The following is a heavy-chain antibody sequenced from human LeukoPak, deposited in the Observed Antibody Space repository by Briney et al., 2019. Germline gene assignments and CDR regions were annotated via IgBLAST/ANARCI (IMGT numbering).Heavy chain of an antibody. Sequence: GGSLRLSCAASGFTFSSYWLSWVRQAPGKGLEWVANINLDGSEKYYVDSVKGRFTISRDNAKNSLYLQMNSLRAEDTAVYYCAKDLKAWLLAAAGTPGGYWGQGTLVTVSS. V-gene: IGHV3-7*01. CDR1: GFTFSSYW. CDR2: INLDGSEK. J-gene: IGHJ4*02. D-gene: IGHD6-13*01. CDR3: AKDLKAWLLAAAGTPGGY.